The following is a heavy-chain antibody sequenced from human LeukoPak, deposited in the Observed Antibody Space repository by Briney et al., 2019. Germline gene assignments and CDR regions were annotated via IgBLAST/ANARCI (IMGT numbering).Heavy chain of an antibody. CDR2: ISSSGSAI. CDR1: GFTFSDYY. J-gene: IGHJ4*02. CDR3: ARLEIAVAPPDY. Sequence: GGSLRLSCAASGFTFSDYYMSWIRQAPGKGLEWVSYISSSGSAIYYADSVKGRFTISRDNAKNSLYLRMNSLRAEDTAVYYCARLEIAVAPPDYWGQGTLVTVSS. D-gene: IGHD6-19*01. V-gene: IGHV3-11*01.